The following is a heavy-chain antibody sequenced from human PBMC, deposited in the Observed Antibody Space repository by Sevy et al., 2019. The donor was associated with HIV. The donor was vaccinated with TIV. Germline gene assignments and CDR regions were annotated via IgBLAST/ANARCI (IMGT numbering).Heavy chain of an antibody. CDR3: AGDGYCSGGSCYGHAAFDI. Sequence: GGSLRLSCAASGFTFSDYYMSWIRQAPGKGLEWVSYISSSGSTIYYADSVKGRFTISRDNAKNSLYLQMNSLRAEDTAVYYCAGDGYCSGGSCYGHAAFDIWGQWTMVTVSS. D-gene: IGHD2-15*01. CDR2: ISSSGSTI. CDR1: GFTFSDYY. V-gene: IGHV3-11*01. J-gene: IGHJ3*02.